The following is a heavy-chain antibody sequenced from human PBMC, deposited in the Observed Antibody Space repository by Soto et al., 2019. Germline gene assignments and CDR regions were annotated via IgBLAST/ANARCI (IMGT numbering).Heavy chain of an antibody. CDR1: GGSINSGGYY. J-gene: IGHJ4*02. CDR2: LYYSGST. Sequence: QVQLRESGPGLVKPSQTLSLTCTVSGGSINSGGYYWNWIRQHPGKGLEWIGYLYYSGSTYDKPFLRSRVIISADTSENHFALKLSSVNAADTAVYFCARGYRQSGYSSSCVFDYWGQGTLVNVSS. D-gene: IGHD6-13*01. V-gene: IGHV4-31*03. CDR3: ARGYRQSGYSSSCVFDY.